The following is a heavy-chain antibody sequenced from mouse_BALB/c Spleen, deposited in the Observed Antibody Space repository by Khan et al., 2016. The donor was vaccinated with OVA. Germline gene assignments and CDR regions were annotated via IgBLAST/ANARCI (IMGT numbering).Heavy chain of an antibody. CDR1: GFTFSTYD. CDR2: VSTGGGYT. D-gene: IGHD1-1*01. J-gene: IGHJ3*01. V-gene: IGHV5-6*01. Sequence: EVELVESGGDLVKPGGSLKLSCAASGFTFSTYDMSWVRQTPDKRLEWVATVSTGGGYTYYPDSVKGRITISRDNAKNTLYLQMSGLKSEDTAMFYCTRLAYYYYSEGFAYWGQGTLVTVAA. CDR3: TRLAYYYYSEGFAY.